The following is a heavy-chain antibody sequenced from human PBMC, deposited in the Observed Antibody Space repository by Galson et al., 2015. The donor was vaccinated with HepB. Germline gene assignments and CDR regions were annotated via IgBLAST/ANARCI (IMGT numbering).Heavy chain of an antibody. V-gene: IGHV3-30-3*01. J-gene: IGHJ3*02. D-gene: IGHD2-2*01. CDR1: GFTFSSYA. Sequence: SLRLSCAASGFTFSSYAMHWVRQAPGKGLEWVAVISYDGSNKYYADSVKGRFTISRDNSKNTLYLQMNSLRAEDTAVYYCARVPVRYCSSTSCYIHAFDIWGQGTMVTVSS. CDR3: ARVPVRYCSSTSCYIHAFDI. CDR2: ISYDGSNK.